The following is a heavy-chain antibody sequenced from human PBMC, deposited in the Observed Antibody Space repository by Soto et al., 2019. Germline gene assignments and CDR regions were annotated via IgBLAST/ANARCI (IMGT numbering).Heavy chain of an antibody. Sequence: PSETLSLTCAVSGYSISSGYYWGWIRQPPGKGLEWIGSIYHSGSTYYNPSLKSRVTISVDTSKNQFSLKLSSVTAADTAVYYCARAPPYVRAFDIWGQGTMVTVSS. CDR2: IYHSGST. D-gene: IGHD3-10*02. CDR3: ARAPPYVRAFDI. J-gene: IGHJ3*02. V-gene: IGHV4-38-2*01. CDR1: GYSISSGYY.